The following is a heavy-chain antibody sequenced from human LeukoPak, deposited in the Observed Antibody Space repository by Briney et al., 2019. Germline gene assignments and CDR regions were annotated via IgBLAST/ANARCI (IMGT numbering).Heavy chain of an antibody. J-gene: IGHJ4*02. V-gene: IGHV3-33*01. CDR1: GFTFSSYG. CDR2: IWYDGSNK. D-gene: IGHD3-22*01. Sequence: GGSLRLSCAASGFTFSSYGMHWVRQAPGKGLEWVAVIWYDGSNKYYADSVKGRFTISRDNSKNTLYLQMNSLRAEDTAVYYCARVPGYDSSGYFDYWGQGTLVTVSS. CDR3: ARVPGYDSSGYFDY.